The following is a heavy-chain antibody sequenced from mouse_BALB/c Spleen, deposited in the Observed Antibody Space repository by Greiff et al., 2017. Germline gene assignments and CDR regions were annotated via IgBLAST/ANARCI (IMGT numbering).Heavy chain of an antibody. CDR2: INPYNDGT. CDR1: GYTFTSYV. CDR3: ARMGGYDAMDY. Sequence: EVQLQQSGPELVKPGASVKMSCKASGYTFTSYVMHWVKQKPGQGLEWIGYINPYNDGTKYNEKFKGKATLTSDKSSSTAYMELSSLTSEDSAVYYCARMGGYDAMDYWGQGTSVTVSS. V-gene: IGHV1-14*01. J-gene: IGHJ4*01.